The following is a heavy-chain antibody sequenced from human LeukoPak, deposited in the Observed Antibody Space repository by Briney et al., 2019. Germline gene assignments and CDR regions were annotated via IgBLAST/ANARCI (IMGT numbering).Heavy chain of an antibody. Sequence: SVKVSCKASGGTFSSYAISWVRQAPGQGPEWMGRIIPIFGIANYAQKFQGRVTITADKSTSTAYMELSSLRSEDTAVYYCARDNPDYSPWDYYYYGMDVWGQGTTVTVSS. CDR2: IIPIFGIA. CDR3: ARDNPDYSPWDYYYYGMDV. D-gene: IGHD2-15*01. CDR1: GGTFSSYA. V-gene: IGHV1-69*04. J-gene: IGHJ6*02.